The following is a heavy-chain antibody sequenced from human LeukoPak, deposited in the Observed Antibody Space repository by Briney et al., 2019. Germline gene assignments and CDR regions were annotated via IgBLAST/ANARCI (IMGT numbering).Heavy chain of an antibody. D-gene: IGHD4-17*01. Sequence: ASVKVSCKTSGYTFTNHGISWVRQAPGQGLEWMGWISGYNGNTNYVQKFRGRITMTTDTSTSAAYLQLRSLSSDDTALYYCARDLSLGRHDDGEPFDSWGQGTLVTVSS. J-gene: IGHJ4*02. V-gene: IGHV1-18*01. CDR1: GYTFTNHG. CDR2: ISGYNGNT. CDR3: ARDLSLGRHDDGEPFDS.